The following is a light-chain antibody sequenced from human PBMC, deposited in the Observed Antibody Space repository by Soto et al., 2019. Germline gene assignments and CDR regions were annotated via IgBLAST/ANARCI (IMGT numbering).Light chain of an antibody. CDR3: SSWTSSTTQV. CDR2: EVN. CDR1: SSDVGAYNF. V-gene: IGLV2-14*01. J-gene: IGLJ2*01. Sequence: QSALTQPASVSGSPGQSITISCTGTSSDVGAYNFVSWYQQHPGKAPKLMIFEVNNRPSGVSNRFSGSKSGNTASLTISGLQAEDAAYYYCSSWTSSTTQVLGGGTKLTVL.